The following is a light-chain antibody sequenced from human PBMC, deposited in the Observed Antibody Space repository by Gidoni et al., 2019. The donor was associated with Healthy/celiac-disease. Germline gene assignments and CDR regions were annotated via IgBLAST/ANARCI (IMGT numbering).Light chain of an antibody. CDR3: LQDYNYPYT. CDR2: AAS. V-gene: IGKV1-6*01. CDR1: QGIRND. J-gene: IGKJ2*01. Sequence: AIQLTQSPSSLSASVGDRVTITCRASQGIRNDLGWYQQKPGKAPKLLIYAASSLQSGVPSRFSGSGPGTDFTLTISSLQPEDFATYYCLQDYNYPYTFGQGTKLEIK.